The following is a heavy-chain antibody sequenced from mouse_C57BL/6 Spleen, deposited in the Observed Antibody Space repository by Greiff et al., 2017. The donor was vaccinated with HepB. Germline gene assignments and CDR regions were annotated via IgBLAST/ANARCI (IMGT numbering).Heavy chain of an antibody. CDR1: GYTFTSYT. V-gene: IGHV1-4*01. Sequence: VKLQESGAELARPGASVKMSCKASGYTFTSYTMHWVKQRPGQGLEWIGYINPSSGYTKYNQKFKDKATLTADKSSSTAYMQLSSLTSEDSAVYYCARRYYGNFYYAMDYWGQGTSVTVSS. D-gene: IGHD2-1*01. CDR2: INPSSGYT. CDR3: ARRYYGNFYYAMDY. J-gene: IGHJ4*01.